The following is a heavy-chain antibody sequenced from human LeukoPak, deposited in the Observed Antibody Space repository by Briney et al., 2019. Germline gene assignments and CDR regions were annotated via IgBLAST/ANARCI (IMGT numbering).Heavy chain of an antibody. D-gene: IGHD6-19*01. CDR3: AGAFSGWSPKF. CDR1: GFTLSSYA. J-gene: IGHJ4*02. Sequence: GGSLRLSCAASGFTLSSYAMTWVRQAPGKGLEWVSGISDGGGATYYADSVKGRFTLSRDNSKNTLYLQMNSLRADDTAVYYCAGAFSGWSPKFWGQGTLVTVSS. CDR2: ISDGGGAT. V-gene: IGHV3-23*01.